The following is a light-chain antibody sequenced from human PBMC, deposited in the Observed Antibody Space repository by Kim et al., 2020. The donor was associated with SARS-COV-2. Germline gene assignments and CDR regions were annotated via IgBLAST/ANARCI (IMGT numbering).Light chain of an antibody. CDR3: QQYDNLPT. J-gene: IGKJ5*01. CDR2: DAS. V-gene: IGKV1-33*01. Sequence: AVSVVDRVTISCQASQDISNYLNWYQQKPEKPALLLIDDASKVETGLPSRIGGSGGKTDFTFTISRLQPEVIAKYYCQQYDNLPTFGEGTRLEIK. CDR1: QDISNY.